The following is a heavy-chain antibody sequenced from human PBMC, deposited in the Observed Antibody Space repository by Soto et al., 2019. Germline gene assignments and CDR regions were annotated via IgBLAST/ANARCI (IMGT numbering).Heavy chain of an antibody. D-gene: IGHD3-3*01. Sequence: VASVKVSCKASGYTFTGYYMHWVRQAPGQGLEWMGWINPNSGGTNYAQKFQGRVTMTRDTSISTAYMELSRLRSDDTAVYYCAKSAPEYYDFWSGYYKGYYYYYGMDVCGQGTTVTVFS. CDR2: INPNSGGT. CDR3: AKSAPEYYDFWSGYYKGYYYYYGMDV. J-gene: IGHJ6*02. V-gene: IGHV1-2*02. CDR1: GYTFTGYY.